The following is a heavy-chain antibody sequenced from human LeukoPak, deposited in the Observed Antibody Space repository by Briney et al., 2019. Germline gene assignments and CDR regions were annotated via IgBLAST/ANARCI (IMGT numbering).Heavy chain of an antibody. CDR3: ARHARGSFYYFDY. D-gene: IGHD1-26*01. J-gene: IGHJ4*02. Sequence: GESLQISCQGSGYSFTSYWIGWVRQMPGKGLEWMGIIYPGDSDTRYSPSFQGQVTISADKSISTAYLQWSSLKASDTAMYYCARHARGSFYYFDYWGQGTLVTVSS. V-gene: IGHV5-51*01. CDR2: IYPGDSDT. CDR1: GYSFTSYW.